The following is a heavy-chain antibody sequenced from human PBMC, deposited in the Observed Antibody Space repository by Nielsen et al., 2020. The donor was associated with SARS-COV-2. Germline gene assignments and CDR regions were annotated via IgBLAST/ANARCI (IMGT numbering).Heavy chain of an antibody. Sequence: GESLKISCAASGFTFSRHAMNWVRQAPGKGLEWVSLISGSGGSTYYADSVKGRFSISRDNSKNTLYLQMNSLRAEDTAVYYCVRGLQVPNGLAHRWGQGTLVTVSS. CDR3: VRGLQVPNGLAHR. J-gene: IGHJ4*02. V-gene: IGHV3-23*01. CDR1: GFTFSRHA. D-gene: IGHD3-16*01. CDR2: ISGSGGST.